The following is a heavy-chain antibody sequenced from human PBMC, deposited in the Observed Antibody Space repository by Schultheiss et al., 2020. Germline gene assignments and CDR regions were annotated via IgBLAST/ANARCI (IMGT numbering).Heavy chain of an antibody. CDR2: IYTSGST. V-gene: IGHV4-61*02. D-gene: IGHD5-12*01. CDR1: GGSISSGSYY. CDR3: AGRGYSGYDF. J-gene: IGHJ4*02. Sequence: SETLSLTCTVSGGSISSGSYYWSWIRQPAGKGLEWIGRIYTSGSTNYNPSLKSRVTISVDTSKNQFSLKLSSVTAAVTAVYYCAGRGYSGYDFWGQGTLVTGSS.